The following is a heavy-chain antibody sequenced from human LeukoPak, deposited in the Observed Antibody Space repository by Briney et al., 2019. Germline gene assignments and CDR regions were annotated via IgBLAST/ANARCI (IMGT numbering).Heavy chain of an antibody. Sequence: GGSLRLSCAASGFTFSSYAMSWVRQAPGKGLEWVSAISGSGDSTYYADSVKGRFTISRDNSKNTLYLQMNSLRAEDTALYYCAKRRESGIGSLYYFDYWGQGTLVTVSS. J-gene: IGHJ4*02. D-gene: IGHD6-25*01. CDR2: ISGSGDST. CDR1: GFTFSSYA. V-gene: IGHV3-23*01. CDR3: AKRRESGIGSLYYFDY.